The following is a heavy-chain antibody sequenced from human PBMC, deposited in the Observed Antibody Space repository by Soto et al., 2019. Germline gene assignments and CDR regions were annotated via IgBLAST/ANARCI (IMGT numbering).Heavy chain of an antibody. V-gene: IGHV3-74*01. Sequence: GGSLRLSCTASGFTFNTHWMHWVRQAPGKGLVWVSRIYFDGITTNYADSVKGRLTVSRDNAKSTVYLHVNTLRDEDTAVYYCARGGAMGVDYWGQGTLVTVSS. D-gene: IGHD1-26*01. J-gene: IGHJ4*02. CDR1: GFTFNTHW. CDR2: IYFDGITT. CDR3: ARGGAMGVDY.